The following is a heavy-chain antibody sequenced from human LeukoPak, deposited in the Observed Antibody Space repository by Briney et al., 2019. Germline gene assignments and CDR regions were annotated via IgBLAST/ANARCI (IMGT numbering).Heavy chain of an antibody. CDR1: GFTFSSYS. D-gene: IGHD1-26*01. CDR3: ARDPYSGAYGNDYYYYMDV. Sequence: GGSLRLSCAASGFTFSSYSMNWVRQAPGKGLEGVSSISSSSSYIYYADSVKGRFTISRDNAKNSLYLQMDSLGPEDTAVYYCARDPYSGAYGNDYYYYMDVWGKGTTVTISS. J-gene: IGHJ6*03. V-gene: IGHV3-21*01. CDR2: ISSSSSYI.